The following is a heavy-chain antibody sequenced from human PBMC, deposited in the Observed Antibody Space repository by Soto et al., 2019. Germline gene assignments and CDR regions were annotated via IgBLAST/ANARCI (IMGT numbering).Heavy chain of an antibody. CDR2: IIPILGIA. CDR1: GGTFSSYT. J-gene: IGHJ4*02. V-gene: IGHV1-69*02. D-gene: IGHD2-2*01. CDR3: ARYRGYCSSTSCYGFGY. Sequence: SVKVSCKASGGTFSSYTISWVRQAPGQGLEWLGRIIPILGIANYAQKFQGRVTITADKSTSTAYMELSSLRSEDTAVYYCARYRGYCSSTSCYGFGYWGQGTLVTVSS.